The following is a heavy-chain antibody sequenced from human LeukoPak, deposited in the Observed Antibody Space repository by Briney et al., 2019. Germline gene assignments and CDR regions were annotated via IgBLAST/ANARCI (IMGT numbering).Heavy chain of an antibody. CDR1: GGTFSSYA. CDR3: AREGGDGFYYPYAMDV. CDR2: IIPIFGTA. Sequence: GASVKVSCKASGGTFSSYAISWVRQAPGQGLEWMGGIIPIFGTANYAQKFQGRVTLTADGSTGTLYMELTSLTSEDTAVYHCAREGGDGFYYPYAMDVWGQGTTVIVSS. V-gene: IGHV1-69*13. J-gene: IGHJ6*02. D-gene: IGHD3-22*01.